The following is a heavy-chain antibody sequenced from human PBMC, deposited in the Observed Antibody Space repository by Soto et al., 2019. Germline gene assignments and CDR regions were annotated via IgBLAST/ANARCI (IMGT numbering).Heavy chain of an antibody. D-gene: IGHD3-22*01. CDR2: ILYDGSNK. CDR1: AFPFSSFA. V-gene: IGHV3-30-3*01. CDR3: ARDYYSDDSGRFDY. Sequence: GGSLRLSCAFSAFPFSSFAMHWVRQAPDKGLEWVAKILYDGSNKYYADSVKGRFIISRDNSKNTLYLQMNSLRAEDTAVYYCARDYYSDDSGRFDYWGQGTLVTVSS. J-gene: IGHJ4*02.